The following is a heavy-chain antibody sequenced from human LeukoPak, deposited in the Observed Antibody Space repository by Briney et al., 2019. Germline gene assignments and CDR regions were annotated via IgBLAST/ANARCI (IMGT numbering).Heavy chain of an antibody. J-gene: IGHJ3*02. Sequence: AGGSLRLSCAASGFTFSSYAMSWVRQAPGKGLEWVSAISGSGGSTYYADSVKGRFTISRGNSKNTLYLQMNSLRAEDTAVYYCAIRERGYSWYDAFDIWGQGTMVTVSS. V-gene: IGHV3-23*01. CDR1: GFTFSSYA. CDR2: ISGSGGST. CDR3: AIRERGYSWYDAFDI. D-gene: IGHD5-18*01.